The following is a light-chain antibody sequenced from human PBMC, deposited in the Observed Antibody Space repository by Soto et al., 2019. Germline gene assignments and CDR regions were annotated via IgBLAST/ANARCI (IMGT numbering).Light chain of an antibody. V-gene: IGKV3-15*01. CDR2: GAF. J-gene: IGKJ1*01. CDR1: QSVSSN. Sequence: EIVMTQSPATLSVSPGERATLSCRASQSVSSNLAWYQQKPGQAPRLLIYGAFTRATGIPARFSGSGSGTEFTLTISSLQSEDFAVYYGQQYNNWPRTFGQGTKVEIK. CDR3: QQYNNWPRT.